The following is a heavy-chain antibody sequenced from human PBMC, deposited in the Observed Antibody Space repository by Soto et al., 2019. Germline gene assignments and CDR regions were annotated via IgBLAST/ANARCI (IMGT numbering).Heavy chain of an antibody. J-gene: IGHJ4*02. V-gene: IGHV3-66*01. Sequence: GGSLRLSCAASGFTVSSNYMSWVRQAPGKGLEWVSVIYSGGSTYYADSVKGRFTISRDNSKNTLYLQMNSLRAEDTAVYYCAKARDGYHGTFDDRGRRTPVTVSS. CDR1: GFTVSSNY. CDR2: IYSGGST. CDR3: AKARDGYHGTFDD. D-gene: IGHD5-12*01.